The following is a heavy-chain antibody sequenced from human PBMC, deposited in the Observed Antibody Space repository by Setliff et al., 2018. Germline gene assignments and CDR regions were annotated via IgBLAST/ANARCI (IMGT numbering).Heavy chain of an antibody. V-gene: IGHV4-61*09. CDR2: IYTSGST. Sequence: PSETLSLTCAVSGGSISSGSFYWSWIRQPAGKGLEWIGHIYTSGSTNYNPSLKSRVTISLDTSKNQLSLKLTSVTAADTAVYYCARDQWVRSPPLYFSYGMDVWGLGTTVTVSS. D-gene: IGHD5-12*01. CDR1: GGSISSGSFY. CDR3: ARDQWVRSPPLYFSYGMDV. J-gene: IGHJ6*02.